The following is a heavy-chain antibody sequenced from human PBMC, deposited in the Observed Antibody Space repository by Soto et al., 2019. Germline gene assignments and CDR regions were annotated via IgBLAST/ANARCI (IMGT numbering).Heavy chain of an antibody. Sequence: GGSLRLSCAASGFTFSSYWMHWVRQAPGKGLVWVSRINSDGSSTSYADSVKGRFTISRDNAKNTLYLQMNSLRAEDTAVYYCARVGGGFGYYYYGMDVWGQGTTVTVSS. CDR1: GFTFSSYW. CDR2: INSDGSST. V-gene: IGHV3-74*01. D-gene: IGHD2-21*01. CDR3: ARVGGGFGYYYYGMDV. J-gene: IGHJ6*02.